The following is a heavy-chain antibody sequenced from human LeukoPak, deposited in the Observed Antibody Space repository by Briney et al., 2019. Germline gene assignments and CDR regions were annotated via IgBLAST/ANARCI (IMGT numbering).Heavy chain of an antibody. CDR2: IYHSGST. CDR3: AKHNGGGVVSYVAPGPPDYFDH. CDR1: GGSISSSNW. J-gene: IGHJ4*02. Sequence: SETLSLTCAVSGGSISSSNWWSWVRQPPGKGLEWIGSIYHSGSTYYNPSLKSRVTISVDTSKNQFSLKLSSVTAADTAIYYCAKHNGGGVVSYVAPGPPDYFDHWGQGALVIVSS. D-gene: IGHD1-26*01. V-gene: IGHV4-4*02.